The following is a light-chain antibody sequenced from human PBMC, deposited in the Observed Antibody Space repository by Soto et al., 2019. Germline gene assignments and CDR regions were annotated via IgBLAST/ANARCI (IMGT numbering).Light chain of an antibody. Sequence: DIVLTQSPATLSLSPGERATLSCRASQSVSSSYLAWYQQKLGQAPRLLIYGTSSRATGIPDRFSGSRSGTDFTLTISRLEPEDFAVYYCQQYASSPGTFGQGTKVDIK. CDR1: QSVSSSY. CDR3: QQYASSPGT. CDR2: GTS. V-gene: IGKV3-20*01. J-gene: IGKJ1*01.